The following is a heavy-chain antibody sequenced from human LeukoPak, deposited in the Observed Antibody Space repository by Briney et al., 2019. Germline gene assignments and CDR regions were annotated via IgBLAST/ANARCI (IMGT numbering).Heavy chain of an antibody. V-gene: IGHV4-39*01. Sequence: SETLSLTCTVSGGSISSSSYYWGWIRQPPGKGLEWIGSIYYSGSTYYNPSLKSRVTISVDTPKNQFSLKLSSVTAADTAVYYCARHEGNKRWLQLLGGVHWFDPWGQGTLVTVSS. J-gene: IGHJ5*02. CDR3: ARHEGNKRWLQLLGGVHWFDP. D-gene: IGHD5-24*01. CDR2: IYYSGST. CDR1: GGSISSSSYY.